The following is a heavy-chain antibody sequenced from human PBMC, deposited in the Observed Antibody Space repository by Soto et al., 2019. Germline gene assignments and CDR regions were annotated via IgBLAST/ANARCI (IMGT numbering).Heavy chain of an antibody. CDR2: INHSGST. Sequence: SETLSLACAVYGGSFGGYYWSWIRQPPGKGLEWIGEINHSGSTNYNPSLKSRVTISVDTSKNQFSLKLSSVTAADTAVYYCAVPLYYDIFTRYPGPPRSTHCTDVSGHGT. CDR3: AVPLYYDIFTRYPGPPRSTHCTDV. D-gene: IGHD3-9*01. J-gene: IGHJ6*02. V-gene: IGHV4-34*01. CDR1: GGSFGGYY.